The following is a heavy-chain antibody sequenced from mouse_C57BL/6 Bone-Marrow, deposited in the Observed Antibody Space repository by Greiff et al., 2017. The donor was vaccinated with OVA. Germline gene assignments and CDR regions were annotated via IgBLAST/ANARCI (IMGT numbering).Heavy chain of an antibody. CDR3: ASSRGGFAY. Sequence: ESGPGLVKPSQSLSLTCSVTGYSITSGYYWNWIRQFPGNKLEWMGYISYDGSNNYNPSLKNRISITRDTSKNQFFLKLNSVTTEDTATYYCASSRGGFAYWGQGTLVTVSA. CDR1: GYSITSGYY. V-gene: IGHV3-6*01. J-gene: IGHJ3*01. CDR2: ISYDGSN. D-gene: IGHD1-1*01.